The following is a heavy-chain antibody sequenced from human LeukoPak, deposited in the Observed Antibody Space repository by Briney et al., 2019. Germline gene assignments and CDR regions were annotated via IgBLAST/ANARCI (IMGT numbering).Heavy chain of an antibody. J-gene: IGHJ4*02. V-gene: IGHV3-21*01. CDR2: ISSSSSSYI. CDR3: AREGSRYYYDSSGYYYYFDY. Sequence: GGSLRLSCAASGFTFSSYSMNWVRQAPGKGLEWVSSISSSSSSYIYCADSVKGRFTISRDNAKNSLYLQMNSLRAEDTAVYYCAREGSRYYYDSSGYYYYFDYWGQGTLVTVSS. CDR1: GFTFSSYS. D-gene: IGHD3-22*01.